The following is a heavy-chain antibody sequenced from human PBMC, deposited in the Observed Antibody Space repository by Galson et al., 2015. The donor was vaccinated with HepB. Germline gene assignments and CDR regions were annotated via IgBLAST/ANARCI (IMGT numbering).Heavy chain of an antibody. J-gene: IGHJ6*02. CDR2: FTSGKT. D-gene: IGHD3-16*01. Sequence: ATLSLTCRASGSSISNRDYFWAWARQPPEGGLEWIGSFTSGKTFYNPSLKSRVTISTDTYKSQISLKLSSVTAADTAIYYCAKDPPGGDYFYQGMDVWGQGTTVTVS. CDR3: AKDPPGGDYFYQGMDV. V-gene: IGHV4-39*07. CDR1: GSSISNRDYF.